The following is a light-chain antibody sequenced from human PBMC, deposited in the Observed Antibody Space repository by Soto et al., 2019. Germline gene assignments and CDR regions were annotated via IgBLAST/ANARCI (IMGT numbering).Light chain of an antibody. CDR3: SSYTGSSTFV. Sequence: QSVLTQPASVSGSPGQSITISCTGTSSDVGGYDYVSWYQQLPCKAPKLLIYDVNNRPSGVSHRFSGSKSGNTASLTISGRQAEDEADYYCSSYTGSSTFVFGTGTKVTVL. CDR2: DVN. J-gene: IGLJ1*01. V-gene: IGLV2-14*01. CDR1: SSDVGGYDY.